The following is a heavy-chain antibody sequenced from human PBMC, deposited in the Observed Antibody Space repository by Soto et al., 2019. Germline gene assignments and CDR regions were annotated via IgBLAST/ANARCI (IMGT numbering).Heavy chain of an antibody. D-gene: IGHD6-13*01. J-gene: IGHJ6*02. CDR3: ARVLSRSAGTFGMDV. CDR2: ISAYNGNT. V-gene: IGHV1-18*01. Sequence: ASVKVSCKASGYTFTSYGISWVRQAPGQGLEWMGWISAYNGNTNYAQKLQGRVTTTTDTSTSTAYMELRSLRSDDTAVYYCARVLSRSAGTFGMDVWGQGTTVTVSS. CDR1: GYTFTSYG.